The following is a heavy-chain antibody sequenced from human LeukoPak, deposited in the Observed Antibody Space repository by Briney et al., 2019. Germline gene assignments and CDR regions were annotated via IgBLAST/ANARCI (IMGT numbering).Heavy chain of an antibody. Sequence: PGGSLRLSCAASVLTFSDYYMSWIRQAPGKGLEWVSYISSSGTTIYYADSVKGRFTISRDNANNSLYLQMNSLRAEDTAVYFCARWDSSGCLDYWGQGTLVTVSS. V-gene: IGHV3-11*01. CDR1: VLTFSDYY. CDR3: ARWDSSGCLDY. D-gene: IGHD3-22*01. CDR2: ISSSGTTI. J-gene: IGHJ4*02.